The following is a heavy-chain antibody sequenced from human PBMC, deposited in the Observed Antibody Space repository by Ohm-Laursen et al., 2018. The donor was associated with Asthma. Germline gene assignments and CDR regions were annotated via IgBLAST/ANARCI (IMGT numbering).Heavy chain of an antibody. J-gene: IGHJ4*02. CDR3: ASSWEIAAAVDY. CDR2: IYYSGST. D-gene: IGHD6-13*01. Sequence: SDTLSLTCTVSGGSISSYYWSWIRQPPGKGLEWIGYIYYSGSTNYNPSLKSRVTISVDTSKNQFSLKLSSVTAADTAVYHCASSWEIAAAVDYWGQGTLVTVSS. CDR1: GGSISSYY. V-gene: IGHV4-59*07.